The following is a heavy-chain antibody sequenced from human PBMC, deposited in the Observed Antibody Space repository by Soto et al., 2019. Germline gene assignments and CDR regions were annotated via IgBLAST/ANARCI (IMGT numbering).Heavy chain of an antibody. CDR3: ASRGGGYCSGGSCSRYAFDI. V-gene: IGHV1-3*01. CDR1: GYTFTSYA. Sequence: ASVKVSCKASGYTFTSYAMHWVRQAPGQRLEWMGWINAYNGNTKYAQKFQGRVTMTTDTSTSTAYMELRSLRSDDTAVYYCASRGGGYCSGGSCSRYAFDIWGQGTMVTVSS. J-gene: IGHJ3*02. CDR2: INAYNGNT. D-gene: IGHD2-15*01.